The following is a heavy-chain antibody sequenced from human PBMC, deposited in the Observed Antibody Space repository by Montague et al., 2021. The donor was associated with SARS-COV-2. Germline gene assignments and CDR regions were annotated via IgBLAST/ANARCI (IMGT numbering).Heavy chain of an antibody. CDR2: STHRGST. Sequence: SETLSLTCAVYGGSFSKYYWSWIRQPPGKGLEWIGESTHRGSTNXNPSLKSRVTVSVDTSKNQFSLKLSSVTAADTAVYYCARATRSIVVLNWFDPWGQGTRVIVSS. D-gene: IGHD3-22*01. CDR3: ARATRSIVVLNWFDP. J-gene: IGHJ5*02. V-gene: IGHV4-34*01. CDR1: GGSFSKYY.